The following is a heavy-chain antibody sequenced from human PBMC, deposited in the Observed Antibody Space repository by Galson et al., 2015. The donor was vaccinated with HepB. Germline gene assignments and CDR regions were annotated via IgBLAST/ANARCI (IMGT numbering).Heavy chain of an antibody. CDR3: ASEGYSMGYFLG. CDR1: GFSFSRYG. V-gene: IGHV3-21*01. Sequence: SLRLSCAASGFSFSRYGLNWVRQAPGKGLEWVSYISSSNTYIFYAESVMGRFTISRDNSKNSLYMEMSSLRAEDTAVYYCASEGYSMGYFLGWGQGTLVTVSS. CDR2: ISSSNTYI. D-gene: IGHD6-13*01. J-gene: IGHJ4*02.